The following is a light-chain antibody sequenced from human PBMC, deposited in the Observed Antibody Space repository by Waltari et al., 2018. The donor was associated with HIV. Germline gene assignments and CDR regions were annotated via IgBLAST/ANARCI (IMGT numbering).Light chain of an antibody. V-gene: IGKV3-15*01. CDR2: DSS. Sequence: MTQSPATLSASLGDRVTLSCWTVQKVNPNFAWYQHRPGQSRRLLIFDSSTRATGVPDRFAGSGSGTEFTLTINSLQTDDVGVYYCQQYDDWPWTFGQGTKVEV. CDR1: QKVNPN. J-gene: IGKJ1*01. CDR3: QQYDDWPWT.